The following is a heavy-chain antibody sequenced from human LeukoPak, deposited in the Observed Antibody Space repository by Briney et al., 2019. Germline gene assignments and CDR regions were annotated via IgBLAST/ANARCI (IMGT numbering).Heavy chain of an antibody. CDR3: ARGVNWIDP. CDR1: GGPFSGYY. J-gene: IGHJ5*02. CDR2: INHSGST. V-gene: IGHV4-34*01. Sequence: SETLSLTCAVYGGPFSGYYWSWIRQPPGKGLEWIGEINHSGSTNYNPSLKSRVTISVDTSKNQFSLKLSSVTAADTAVYYCARGVNWIDPWGQGTLVTVSS.